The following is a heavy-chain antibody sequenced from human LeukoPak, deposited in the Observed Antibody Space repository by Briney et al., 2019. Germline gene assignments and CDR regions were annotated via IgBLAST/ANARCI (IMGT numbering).Heavy chain of an antibody. CDR1: GGSISSYY. CDR3: ARGRYSYGGYYFDY. Sequence: SETLSLTCTVSGGSISSYYWSWIRQPPGTRLEWIGYIYYSGSTNYNPSLKSRVTISVDTSKNQFSLKLSSVTAADTAVYYCARGRYSYGGYYFDYWGQGTLVTVSS. V-gene: IGHV4-59*01. CDR2: IYYSGST. D-gene: IGHD5-18*01. J-gene: IGHJ4*02.